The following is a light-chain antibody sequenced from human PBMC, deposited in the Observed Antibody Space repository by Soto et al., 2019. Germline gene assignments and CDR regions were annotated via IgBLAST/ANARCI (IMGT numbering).Light chain of an antibody. V-gene: IGKV1-27*01. CDR2: AAS. CDR3: QKYSSVIT. J-gene: IGKJ5*01. Sequence: DIQMTQSPSSLSASVGDRVTITCRASQGISNFLAWYQQKPGKVPKLLISAASTLQSGVPSRFSGSGSGTDFTLTITSLQPEGVANYYCQKYSSVITFGQGTRLEI. CDR1: QGISNF.